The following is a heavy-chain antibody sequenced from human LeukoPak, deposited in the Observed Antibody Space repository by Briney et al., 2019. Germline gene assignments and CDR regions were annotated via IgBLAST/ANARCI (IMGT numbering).Heavy chain of an antibody. J-gene: IGHJ4*02. CDR2: ITPMFGTA. CDR1: GYTLTELS. CDR3: VRDGSYYDTSGYYYLY. V-gene: IGHV1-69*13. Sequence: GASVKVSCKVSGYTLTELSMHWVRQAPGQGREWMGGITPMFGTANYAQRFQGRVTITADESTSTAYMELSSLRSVDTAVYYCVRDGSYYDTSGYYYLYWGQGTLVTVSS. D-gene: IGHD3-22*01.